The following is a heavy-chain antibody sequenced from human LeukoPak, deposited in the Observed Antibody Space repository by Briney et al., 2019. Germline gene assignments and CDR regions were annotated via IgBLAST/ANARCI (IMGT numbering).Heavy chain of an antibody. CDR1: GSTFTGYY. CDR3: ARDGSGFSPYWYFAL. J-gene: IGHJ2*01. Sequence: ASVKVSCKASGSTFTGYYVHWVRQAPGHGLEWMGWMNPNSGTTNYAQKFQGRVTMTRDTSISTAYMELSSLRSDDTAGYYCARDGSGFSPYWYFALWGRGTLVTVSS. V-gene: IGHV1-2*02. CDR2: MNPNSGTT. D-gene: IGHD3-3*01.